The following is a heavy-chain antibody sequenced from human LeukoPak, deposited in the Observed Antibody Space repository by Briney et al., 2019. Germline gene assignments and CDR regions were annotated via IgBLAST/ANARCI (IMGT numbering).Heavy chain of an antibody. CDR2: ISSSSSYI. J-gene: IGHJ4*02. D-gene: IGHD3-16*02. CDR3: ARGSDYDYVWGSYRIFDY. V-gene: IGHV3-21*01. CDR1: GFTFSSYS. Sequence: GGSLRLSCAASGFTFSSYSMNWVRQAPGKGLEWVSSISSSSSYIYYADSVKGRFTISRDNAKNSLYLQMNSLRAEDTAVYYCARGSDYDYVWGSYRIFDYWGQGTLVTVSS.